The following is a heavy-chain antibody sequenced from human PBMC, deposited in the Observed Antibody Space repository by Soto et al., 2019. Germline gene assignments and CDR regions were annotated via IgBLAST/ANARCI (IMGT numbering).Heavy chain of an antibody. J-gene: IGHJ4*02. CDR1: GYTFTSYY. CDR2: INPSGGST. V-gene: IGHV1-46*01. D-gene: IGHD1-1*01. Sequence: ASVKVSCKASGYTFTSYYMHWVRQAPGQGLEWMGIINPSGGSTSYAQKFQGRVTMTRDTSTSTVYMELSSLRSEDTAVYYCARDLGFGSDVQAIDYWGQGTLVTVSS. CDR3: ARDLGFGSDVQAIDY.